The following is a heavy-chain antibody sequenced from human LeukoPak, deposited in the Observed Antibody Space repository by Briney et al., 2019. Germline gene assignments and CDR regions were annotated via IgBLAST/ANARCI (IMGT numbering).Heavy chain of an antibody. Sequence: SETLSLTCTVSGGSVSSGSYYWSWIRQPPGKGLEWIGYIYYSGCTNYNPSLKSRVTISVDTSKNQFSLKLSSVTAADTAVYYCASGAQDAVAGLDAFDIWGQGTMVTVSS. CDR2: IYYSGCT. V-gene: IGHV4-61*01. CDR1: GGSVSSGSYY. D-gene: IGHD6-19*01. J-gene: IGHJ3*02. CDR3: ASGAQDAVAGLDAFDI.